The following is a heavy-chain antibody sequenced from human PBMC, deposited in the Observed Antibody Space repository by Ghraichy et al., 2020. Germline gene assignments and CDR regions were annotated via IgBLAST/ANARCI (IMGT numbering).Heavy chain of an antibody. D-gene: IGHD6-13*01. J-gene: IGHJ2*01. Sequence: SVKVSCKASGGTFSSYAISWVRQAPGQGLEWMGGIIPIFGTANYAQKFQGRVTITADESTSTAYMELSSLRSEDTAVYYCARDPGIAAAGPNWYFDLWGRGTLVTVSS. CDR1: GGTFSSYA. CDR3: ARDPGIAAAGPNWYFDL. V-gene: IGHV1-69*13. CDR2: IIPIFGTA.